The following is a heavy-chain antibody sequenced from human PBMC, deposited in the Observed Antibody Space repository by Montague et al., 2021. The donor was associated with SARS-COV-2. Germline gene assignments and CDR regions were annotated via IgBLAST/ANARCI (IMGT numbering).Heavy chain of an antibody. CDR2: IYAGGST. D-gene: IGHD6-13*01. CDR3: ARVRNSWAYYFDY. J-gene: IGHJ4*03. V-gene: IGHV3-66*01. CDR1: TFTVNNNY. Sequence: SLRLSCAASTFTVNNNYMSWVRQAPGKGLEWVSVIYAGGSTYYADSVRGRFTISRDISKNTLFLQMNSLRAEDTALYYCARVRNSWAYYFDYWAKGPRSPSPQ.